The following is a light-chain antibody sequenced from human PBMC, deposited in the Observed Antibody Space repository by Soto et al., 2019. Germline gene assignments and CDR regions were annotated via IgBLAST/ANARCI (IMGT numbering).Light chain of an antibody. CDR2: AAS. Sequence: DIQMTQSPSSLSAFVGDTVTINCRATDSIDRYLNWYQQKPGQAPRVLITAASTLESGVPSRFSGSGSGTDCTLTLNNLQPEDFATYYCQRTYNAPFTFGPGTKVSIK. CDR1: DSIDRY. J-gene: IGKJ3*01. CDR3: QRTYNAPFT. V-gene: IGKV1-39*01.